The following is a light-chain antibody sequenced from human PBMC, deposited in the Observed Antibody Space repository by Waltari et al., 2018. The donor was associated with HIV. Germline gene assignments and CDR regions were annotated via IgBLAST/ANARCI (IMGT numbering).Light chain of an antibody. CDR2: RNS. J-gene: IGLJ1*01. CDR3: AAWDVSLNGYV. Sequence: QSVLTQPPSASGTPGHRVTISCSGSSSNIGSYTVNWYQHLPATAPKLLIFRNSQRPSGVPDRFSASKSGTSASLAISGLQSEDEADYYCAAWDVSLNGYVFGTGTRVTVL. CDR1: SSNIGSYT. V-gene: IGLV1-44*01.